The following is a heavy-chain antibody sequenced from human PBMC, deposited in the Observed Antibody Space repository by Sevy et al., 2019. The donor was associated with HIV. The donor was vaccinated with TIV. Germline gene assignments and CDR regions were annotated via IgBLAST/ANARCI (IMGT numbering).Heavy chain of an antibody. V-gene: IGHV3-21*01. CDR3: ARDWSVVPAATDDAFDI. D-gene: IGHD2-2*01. Sequence: GESLKISCAASGFTFSSYSMNWVRQAPGKGLEWVSSISSSSSYIYYADSVKGRFTISRDNAKNSLYLQMNSLRAEDTAVYYCARDWSVVPAATDDAFDIWGQGTMVTVSS. CDR2: ISSSSSYI. CDR1: GFTFSSYS. J-gene: IGHJ3*02.